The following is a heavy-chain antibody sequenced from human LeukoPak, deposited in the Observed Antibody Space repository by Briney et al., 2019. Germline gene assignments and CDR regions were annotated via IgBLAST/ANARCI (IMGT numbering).Heavy chain of an antibody. V-gene: IGHV3-30*02. CDR1: GFTFSSYG. CDR2: IRYDGSNK. J-gene: IGHJ3*02. D-gene: IGHD3-3*01. CDR3: AKGSYYDFWSGYSSDAFDI. Sequence: GGSLRLSCAASGFTFSSYGMHWVRQAPGKGLEWVAFIRYDGSNKYYADSVKGRFTISRDNSKNTLYLQMNSLRAEDTAVYYCAKGSYYDFWSGYSSDAFDIWGQGTVVTVSS.